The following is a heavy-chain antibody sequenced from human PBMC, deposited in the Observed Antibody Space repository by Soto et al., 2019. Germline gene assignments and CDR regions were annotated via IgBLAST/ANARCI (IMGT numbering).Heavy chain of an antibody. J-gene: IGHJ4*02. V-gene: IGHV3-53*02. CDR1: GFTVSSAY. CDR2: IYSGGST. D-gene: IGHD3-16*01. CDR3: ARGCFAPFDY. Sequence: EVQLVETGGGLIQPGGSLRLSCAASGFTVSSAYMSWVRQAPGKGLEWVSVIYSGGSTYYADSLKGRFTITRDHSKNTLNLQMNSLRAEDTAVYYCARGCFAPFDYWGQGTMVTVSS.